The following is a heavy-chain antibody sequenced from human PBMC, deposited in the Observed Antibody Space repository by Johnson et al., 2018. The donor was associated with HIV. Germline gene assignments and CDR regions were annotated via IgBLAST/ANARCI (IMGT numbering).Heavy chain of an antibody. CDR2: IRYDESDK. Sequence: QVHLVESGGGVVQPGGSLRLSCAASGFAFSNYGLHWVRQSPGRGLEWVAFIRYDESDKYYADSVKGRFTISRDNSKNTLYLQMNSLRAEDSAVYYCARGDYGDYGRDAFDIWGQGTMVTVSS. D-gene: IGHD4-17*01. V-gene: IGHV3-30*02. CDR3: ARGDYGDYGRDAFDI. J-gene: IGHJ3*02. CDR1: GFAFSNYG.